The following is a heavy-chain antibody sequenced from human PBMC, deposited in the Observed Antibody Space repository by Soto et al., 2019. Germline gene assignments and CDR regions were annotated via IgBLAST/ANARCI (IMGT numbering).Heavy chain of an antibody. CDR1: GFTFTYYA. Sequence: EVQLLESGGGLVQPGGSLRLYCTASGFTFTYYAFSWVRQAPGKGLEWVSAISANGQGIYYADSVRGRFTISRDNSKNTVLLHMDSLRAEDTAVYYCAKDRDYPRDQFHYWGQGTLVTVSS. CDR3: AKDRDYPRDQFHY. J-gene: IGHJ4*02. D-gene: IGHD2-2*01. V-gene: IGHV3-23*01. CDR2: ISANGQGI.